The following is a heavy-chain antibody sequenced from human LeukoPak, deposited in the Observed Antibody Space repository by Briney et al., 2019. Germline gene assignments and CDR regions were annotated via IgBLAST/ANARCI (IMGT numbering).Heavy chain of an antibody. CDR2: IIPILGIA. Sequence: GASVKVSCKASGGTFSSYAISWVRQAPGQGLEWMGRIIPILGIANYAQKFQGRVTITADKSTSTAYMELSSLRSEDTAVYYCARTNSMVRGVISREYYFDYWGQGTLVTVSS. CDR3: ARTNSMVRGVISREYYFDY. CDR1: GGTFSSYA. D-gene: IGHD3-10*01. J-gene: IGHJ4*02. V-gene: IGHV1-69*04.